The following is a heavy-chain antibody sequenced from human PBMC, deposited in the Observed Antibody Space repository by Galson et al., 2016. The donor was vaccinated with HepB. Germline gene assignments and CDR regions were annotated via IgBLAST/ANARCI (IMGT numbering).Heavy chain of an antibody. J-gene: IGHJ2*01. D-gene: IGHD2/OR15-2a*01. Sequence: SLRLSCATSGFTLSTSAMHWVRQAPGKGLEWVAAIWFDGSNQYYADSVKGRFTISRDNSKNTLFLQMESLRVEDTAMYFCTRSNVYDQWRFDLWGRGTLVAVSS. CDR2: IWFDGSNQ. CDR1: GFTLSTSA. CDR3: TRSNVYDQWRFDL. V-gene: IGHV3-33*01.